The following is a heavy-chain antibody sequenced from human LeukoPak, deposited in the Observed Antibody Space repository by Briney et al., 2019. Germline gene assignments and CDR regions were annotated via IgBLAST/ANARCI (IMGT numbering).Heavy chain of an antibody. Sequence: GESLKISCKGPGYNFTKYWIGWVRQMSGEGLEWMGTMYPGDSDTRYSPSFQGQVTISADRSISTAYLKWSSLEAPDYAMYYCARQSHSITDYWGQGTLVTVSS. CDR2: MYPGDSDT. CDR3: ARQSHSITDY. J-gene: IGHJ4*02. D-gene: IGHD1-14*01. V-gene: IGHV5-51*01. CDR1: GYNFTKYW.